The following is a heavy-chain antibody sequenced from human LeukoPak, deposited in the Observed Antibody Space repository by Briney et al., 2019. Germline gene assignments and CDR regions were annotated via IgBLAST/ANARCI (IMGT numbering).Heavy chain of an antibody. D-gene: IGHD3-22*01. CDR3: ARKLPYYYDNSGYYDYFDY. CDR2: IHPVSGNT. Sequence: ASVKVSCKASGFAFTSYDINWVRQAPGQGLEWMGWIHPVSGNTASAQNFQGRVTITRDTSTATAYMELSSLTSDDTAVYFCARKLPYYYDNSGYYDYFDYWGRGTRVTVSS. CDR1: GFAFTSYD. J-gene: IGHJ4*02. V-gene: IGHV1-8*01.